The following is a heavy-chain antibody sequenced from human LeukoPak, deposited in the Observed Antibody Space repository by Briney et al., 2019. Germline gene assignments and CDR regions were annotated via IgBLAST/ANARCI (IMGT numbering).Heavy chain of an antibody. CDR3: ARDLLMWGYYYGSANAFDI. CDR2: IKQDGSEK. J-gene: IGHJ3*02. CDR1: GFTFSSYW. Sequence: PGGSLRLSCAASGFTFSSYWMSWVRQAPGKGLEWVANIKQDGSEKYYVDSVKGRFTISRDNAKNSLYLQMNSLRAEDTAVYYCARDLLMWGYYYGSANAFDIWGQGTMVTVSS. D-gene: IGHD3-10*01. V-gene: IGHV3-7*04.